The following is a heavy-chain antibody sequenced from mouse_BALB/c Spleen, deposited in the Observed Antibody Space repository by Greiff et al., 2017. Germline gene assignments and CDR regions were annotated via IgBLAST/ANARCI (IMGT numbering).Heavy chain of an antibody. CDR1: GYTFTSYW. Sequence: QVQLKESGAELAKPGASVKMSCKASGYTFTSYWMHWVKQRPGQGLEWIGYINPSTGYTEYNQKFKDKATLTADKSSSTAYMQLSSLTSEDSAVYYCARDTTVPFAYWGQGTLVTVSA. CDR3: ARDTTVPFAY. J-gene: IGHJ3*01. D-gene: IGHD1-1*01. CDR2: INPSTGYT. V-gene: IGHV1-7*01.